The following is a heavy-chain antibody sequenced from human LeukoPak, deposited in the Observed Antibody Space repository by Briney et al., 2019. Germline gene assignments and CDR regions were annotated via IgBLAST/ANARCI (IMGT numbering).Heavy chain of an antibody. J-gene: IGHJ6*02. V-gene: IGHV1-18*01. CDR2: ISAYNGNT. CDR3: ARDPSGIVGATSNSYYYGMDV. Sequence: ASVKVSCKASGYTFTSYGISWVRQAPGQGLEWMGWISAYNGNTNYAQKLQGRVTMTTDTSTSTAYMELRSLRSDDTAVYYCARDPSGIVGATSNSYYYGMDVWGHGTTVTVSS. CDR1: GYTFTSYG. D-gene: IGHD1-26*01.